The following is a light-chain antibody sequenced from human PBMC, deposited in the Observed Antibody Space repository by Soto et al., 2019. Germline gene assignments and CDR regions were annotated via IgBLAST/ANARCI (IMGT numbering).Light chain of an antibody. CDR3: QQRSNWPPIT. CDR2: GAS. CDR1: QSISDNY. J-gene: IGKJ5*01. Sequence: EIVLTQSPGTLSLSPVEGATLSCRASQSISDNYLAWYQQRPGQAPRLLIYGASSRATGIPDRFSGSGSGTDFTLTIRSLEPEDFAVYYCQQRSNWPPITCGQGTRREIK. V-gene: IGKV3D-20*02.